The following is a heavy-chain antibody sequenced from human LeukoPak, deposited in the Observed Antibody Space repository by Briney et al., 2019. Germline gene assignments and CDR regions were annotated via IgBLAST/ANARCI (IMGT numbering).Heavy chain of an antibody. CDR1: GGSISSGSYY. CDR2: IYTSGST. J-gene: IGHJ5*02. V-gene: IGHV4-61*02. D-gene: IGHD2-2*01. CDR3: ARDRLSSTSSFDP. Sequence: SETLSLTCTVSGGSISSGSYYWSWIRQPAGKGLEWIGRIYTSGSTSYNPSLKSRLTISVDTSTNQFSLKLSSVTAADTAVYYCARDRLSSTSSFDPWGQGTLVTVSS.